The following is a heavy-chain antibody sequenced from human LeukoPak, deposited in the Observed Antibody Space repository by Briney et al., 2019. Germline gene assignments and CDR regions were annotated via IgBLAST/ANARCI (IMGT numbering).Heavy chain of an antibody. Sequence: GGSLRLSCAASGFIFRTYAMTWVRQAPGKGLEWVSLISGTGGSAYYADSVKGRFTISRDNSKNTLYLQMNSLRAEDTAVYYCARDPSPRDYYYDSSGPDWGQGTLVTVSS. CDR3: ARDPSPRDYYYDSSGPD. J-gene: IGHJ4*02. CDR2: ISGTGGSA. CDR1: GFIFRTYA. D-gene: IGHD3-22*01. V-gene: IGHV3-23*01.